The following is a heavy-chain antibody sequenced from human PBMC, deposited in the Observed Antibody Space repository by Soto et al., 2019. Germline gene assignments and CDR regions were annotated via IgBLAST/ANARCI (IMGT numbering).Heavy chain of an antibody. J-gene: IGHJ6*02. CDR1: GYSFTSYW. CDR3: ARQPYYDFWSGYYRYYGMDV. V-gene: IGHV5-51*01. D-gene: IGHD3-3*01. Sequence: GESLKISCKGSGYSFTSYWIGWVRQMPGKGLEWMGIIYPGDSDTRYSPSFQGQVTISADKSISTAYLQWSSLKASDTAMYYCARQPYYDFWSGYYRYYGMDVWGQGTTVTVSS. CDR2: IYPGDSDT.